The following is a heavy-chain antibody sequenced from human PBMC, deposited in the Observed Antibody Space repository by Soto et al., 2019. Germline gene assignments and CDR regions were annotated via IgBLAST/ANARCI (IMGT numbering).Heavy chain of an antibody. CDR2: TIFDGTKN. CDR3: AKGIYCRGGTCPGHFGMDV. D-gene: IGHD2-15*01. V-gene: IGHV3-30*18. Sequence: GGSLRLSCAAAGVTFSDSGMHWFRQAPGKGLEWVAVTIFDGTKNYYGDSVKGRFAISRDNSNNTLYLQMNSLRPEDTAVYYCAKGIYCRGGTCPGHFGMDVWGQGTTVT. J-gene: IGHJ6*02. CDR1: GVTFSDSG.